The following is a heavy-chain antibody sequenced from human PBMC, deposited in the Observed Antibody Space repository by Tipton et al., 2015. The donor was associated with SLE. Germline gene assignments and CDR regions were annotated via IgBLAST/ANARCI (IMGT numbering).Heavy chain of an antibody. D-gene: IGHD3-22*01. CDR1: GGSISSGSYY. J-gene: IGHJ3*02. Sequence: TLSLTCTVSGGSISSGSYYWSWIRQPAGKGLEWIGRIYTSGSTNYNPSLKSRVTISVDTSKNQFSLKLSSVTAADTAVYYCARDLRTMIVVAHDAFDIWGQGTMVTASS. V-gene: IGHV4-61*02. CDR2: IYTSGST. CDR3: ARDLRTMIVVAHDAFDI.